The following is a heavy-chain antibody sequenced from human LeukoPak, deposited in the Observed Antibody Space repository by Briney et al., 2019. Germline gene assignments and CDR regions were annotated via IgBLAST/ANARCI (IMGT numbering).Heavy chain of an antibody. CDR3: ARVSSGWYFDY. CDR1: GYTFTSYD. J-gene: IGHJ4*02. Sequence: ASVKVSCKASGYTFTSYDINWVRQAPGQGLEWMGWINPNSGGTNYAQKFQGRVTMTRDTSISTAYMELSRLRSDDTAVYYCARVSSGWYFDYWGQGTLVTVSS. V-gene: IGHV1-2*02. CDR2: INPNSGGT. D-gene: IGHD6-19*01.